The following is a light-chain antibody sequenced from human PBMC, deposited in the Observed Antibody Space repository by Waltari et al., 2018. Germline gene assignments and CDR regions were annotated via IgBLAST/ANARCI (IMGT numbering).Light chain of an antibody. CDR1: QSVSTN. CDR3: QQYNNWPPYT. CDR2: DAS. J-gene: IGKJ2*01. Sequence: ETMMTQSPATLSVAPGERVTLSCRASQSVSTNLAWYQQKAGQAPRLLIYDASTRATGIPARFSGSGSGTEFTLTISSLQSEDFAIYFCQQYNNWPPYTFGQGTKLEI. V-gene: IGKV3-15*01.